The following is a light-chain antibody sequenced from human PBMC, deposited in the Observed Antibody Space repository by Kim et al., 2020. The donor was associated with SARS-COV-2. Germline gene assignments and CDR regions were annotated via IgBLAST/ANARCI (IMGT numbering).Light chain of an antibody. CDR1: QTVSSY. CDR2: DTS. V-gene: IGKV3-11*01. J-gene: IGKJ4*01. Sequence: EIVLTQSPATLSLSPGERATLSCRASQTVSSYLAWYQQKPGQAPRLLIYDTSNRATGIPARFSGSGSGTDFTLTISSLEPEDFAVYYCQQRLNWPLTFGGGTKLEI. CDR3: QQRLNWPLT.